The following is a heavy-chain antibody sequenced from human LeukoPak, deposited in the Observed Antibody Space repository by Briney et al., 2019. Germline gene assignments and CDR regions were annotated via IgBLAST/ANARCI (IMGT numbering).Heavy chain of an antibody. D-gene: IGHD3-10*01. CDR2: ISSSGGSS. J-gene: IGHJ4*02. V-gene: IGHV3-23*01. CDR1: GFTFSSYA. Sequence: GGTLRLSCAASGFTFSSYAMSWVRQAPGKGLEWVSTISSSGGSSYYADSVKGRFTISRDNSKNTLYLQMNSLRAEDTAVYYCAIKAKGDYWGQGTLVTVSS. CDR3: AIKAKGDY.